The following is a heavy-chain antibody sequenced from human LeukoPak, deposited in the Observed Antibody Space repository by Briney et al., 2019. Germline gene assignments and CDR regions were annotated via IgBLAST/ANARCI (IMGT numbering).Heavy chain of an antibody. V-gene: IGHV3-21*04. D-gene: IGHD2-2*01. CDR1: GFTFSSYS. CDR3: AKGRGVYCSSAGCYPHFDY. Sequence: PGGSLRLSCAASGFTFSSYSMNWVRQAPGKGLEWVSSISSSSSYIYYADSVKGRFTISRDNAKNSLYLQMNSQRPEDTALYYCAKGRGVYCSSAGCYPHFDYWGQGTLVTVSS. CDR2: ISSSSSYI. J-gene: IGHJ4*02.